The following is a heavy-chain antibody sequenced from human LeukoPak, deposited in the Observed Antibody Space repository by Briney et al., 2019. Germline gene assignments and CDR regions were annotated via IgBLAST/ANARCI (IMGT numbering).Heavy chain of an antibody. CDR1: GGTFSSYA. CDR3: ARVSGYGDYFDY. Sequence: ASVNVSFKASGGTFSSYAISWVRQAPGQGLEWMGGIIPIFGTANYAQKFQGRVTITADESTSTAYMELSSLRSEDTAVYYCARVSGYGDYFDYWGQGTLVTVSS. V-gene: IGHV1-69*13. D-gene: IGHD4-17*01. CDR2: IIPIFGTA. J-gene: IGHJ4*02.